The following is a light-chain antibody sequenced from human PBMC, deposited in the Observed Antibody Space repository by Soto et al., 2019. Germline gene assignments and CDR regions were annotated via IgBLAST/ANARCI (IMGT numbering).Light chain of an antibody. Sequence: EIVLTQSPATLSLSPGERATLSCRASQSVSSYLAWYQQKPGQAPRLLIYEASNRATGIPARLSGSGSGTDFTLTISSLEPEDFAVYYCQQRTNWPTFGQGTRLEIK. CDR2: EAS. CDR3: QQRTNWPT. V-gene: IGKV3-11*01. J-gene: IGKJ5*01. CDR1: QSVSSY.